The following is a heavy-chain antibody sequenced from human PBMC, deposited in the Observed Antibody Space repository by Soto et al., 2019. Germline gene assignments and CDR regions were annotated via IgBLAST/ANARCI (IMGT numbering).Heavy chain of an antibody. J-gene: IGHJ4*02. CDR1: GFSLSTTGVG. Sequence: QITLKESGPTLVKPTQTLTLTCSFSGFSLSTTGVGVGWIRQSPGKALEWLAIIYWDNDKRYSPSLKSRVTITKDTSKNQVVLTVPNMDHVDTGTYYCARSLWLGELHWGQGALVTVSS. D-gene: IGHD3-10*01. CDR2: IYWDNDK. V-gene: IGHV2-5*02. CDR3: ARSLWLGELH.